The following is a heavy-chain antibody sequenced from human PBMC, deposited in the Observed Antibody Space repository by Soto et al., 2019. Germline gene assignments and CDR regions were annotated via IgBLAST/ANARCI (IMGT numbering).Heavy chain of an antibody. CDR3: ARGSYLDY. V-gene: IGHV3-23*01. CDR2: ISGSDGKT. Sequence: PGGSLRLSCAASGFSFGSYALSWVRQAPGKGLEWVSTISGSDGKTFYADAVKGRFSISRDTSQNTLYLQMNSLRADDTAIYYCARGSYLDYWGQGTRVTVSS. CDR1: GFSFGSYA. D-gene: IGHD3-16*01. J-gene: IGHJ4*02.